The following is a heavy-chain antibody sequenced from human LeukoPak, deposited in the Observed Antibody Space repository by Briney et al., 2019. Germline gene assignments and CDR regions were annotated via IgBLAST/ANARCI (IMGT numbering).Heavy chain of an antibody. CDR1: GFTFSSYS. CDR3: AREGPPDDFWSGHDAFDI. J-gene: IGHJ3*02. D-gene: IGHD3-3*01. V-gene: IGHV3-21*01. CDR2: ISSSSSYI. Sequence: PGGSLRLSCAASGFTFSSYSMNWVRQAPGKGLEWVSSISSSSSYIYYADSVKGRFTISRDNAKNSLYLQMNSLRAEDTAVYYCAREGPPDDFWSGHDAFDIWGQGTMVTVSS.